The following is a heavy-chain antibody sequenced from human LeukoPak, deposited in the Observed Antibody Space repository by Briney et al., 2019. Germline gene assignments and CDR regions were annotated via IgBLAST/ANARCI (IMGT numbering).Heavy chain of an antibody. V-gene: IGHV4-4*02. Sequence: PSETLSLTCAVSAGSISSRNWWSWDRQSPGKGLEWIGEMSHSGSTNYNPSLESRVTMSVDKSKNQFSLKLSSVTAADTAVYYCARGGGYSGYDPLFDYWGQGTLVTVSS. CDR3: ARGGGYSGYDPLFDY. CDR1: AGSISSRNW. D-gene: IGHD5-12*01. CDR2: MSHSGST. J-gene: IGHJ4*02.